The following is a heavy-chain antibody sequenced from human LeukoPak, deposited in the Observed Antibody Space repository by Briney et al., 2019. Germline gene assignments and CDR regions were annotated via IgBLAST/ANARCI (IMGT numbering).Heavy chain of an antibody. CDR3: ARDSYGMDV. Sequence: GGSLRLSCAASGFTFSSYAMHWVRQAPGKGLAWVAVISYDGSNKYYADSVKGRFTISRENSKNTLYLQMNSLRAEDTAVYYCARDSYGMDVWGQGTTVTVSS. CDR2: ISYDGSNK. V-gene: IGHV3-30*04. J-gene: IGHJ6*02. CDR1: GFTFSSYA.